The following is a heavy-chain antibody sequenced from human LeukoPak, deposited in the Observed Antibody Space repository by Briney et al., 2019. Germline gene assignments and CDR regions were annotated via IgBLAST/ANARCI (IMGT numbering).Heavy chain of an antibody. CDR2: IYYSGST. J-gene: IGHJ4*02. V-gene: IGHV4-39*01. Sequence: SETLSLTCTVSGGSISSSSYYWGWIRQPPGKGLEWIGSIYYSGSTYYNPSLKSRVTISVDTSKNQFSLKLSSVTAADTAVYYCARRRYCSGGSCDRPKDYFDYWGQGTLVTVSS. CDR3: ARRRYCSGGSCDRPKDYFDY. D-gene: IGHD2-15*01. CDR1: GGSISSSSYY.